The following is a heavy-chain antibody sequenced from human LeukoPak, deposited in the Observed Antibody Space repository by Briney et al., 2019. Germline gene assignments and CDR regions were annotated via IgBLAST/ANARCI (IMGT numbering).Heavy chain of an antibody. D-gene: IGHD3-10*02. V-gene: IGHV3-30*18. J-gene: IGHJ6*04. CDR2: ISYDGSNE. Sequence: GGSLRLSCAASGFTFSSYWMSWVRQAPGKGLEWVAIISYDGSNEYYADSVKGRFTISRDNAKNSLYLQMNSLRAEDTAVYYCAELGITMIGGVWGKGTTVTISS. CDR1: GFTFSSYW. CDR3: AELGITMIGGV.